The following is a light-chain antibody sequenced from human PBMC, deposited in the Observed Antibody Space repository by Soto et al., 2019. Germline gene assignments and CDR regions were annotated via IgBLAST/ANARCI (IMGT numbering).Light chain of an antibody. J-gene: IGKJ2*01. V-gene: IGKV3-20*01. CDR1: ESISSNY. Sequence: EIVLTQSPGTLSLSPGERATLSCRASESISSNYLAWYQQKPGQTPRLLIYGASSRATGIPDRFSGSGSGTDFTLSISKLEPEDVAVYYCQQYHKSPRTFGQGTKLEIK. CDR3: QQYHKSPRT. CDR2: GAS.